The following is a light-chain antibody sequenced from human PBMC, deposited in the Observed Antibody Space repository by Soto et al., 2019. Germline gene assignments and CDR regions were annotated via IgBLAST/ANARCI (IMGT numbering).Light chain of an antibody. V-gene: IGKV1-5*03. CDR3: QNYNSYPWA. Sequence: DIQMTQSPSILSASVGDRVTITCRASQSISSWLVWYQQKPGKAPNLLIHKASHLESGVPSRFSGSGSGTEFTLTISSLQPGDYATYYCQNYNSYPWAFGQGNXL. CDR2: KAS. CDR1: QSISSW. J-gene: IGKJ1*01.